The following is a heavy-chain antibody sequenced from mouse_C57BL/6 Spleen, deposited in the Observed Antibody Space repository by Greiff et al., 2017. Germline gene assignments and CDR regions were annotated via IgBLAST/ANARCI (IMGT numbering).Heavy chain of an antibody. J-gene: IGHJ2*01. D-gene: IGHD2-10*02. CDR1: GYSFTSYY. V-gene: IGHV1-66*01. Sequence: QVQLQQSGPELVKPGASVKISCKASGYSFTSYYINWVKQRPGQGLEWIGWIYPGCGNTKYNEKFKGKATLTADPSSSTAYMQLSSLTSEDSAVYYCARELELLPSRDYFDYWGQGTTLTVSS. CDR3: ARELELLPSRDYFDY. CDR2: IYPGCGNT.